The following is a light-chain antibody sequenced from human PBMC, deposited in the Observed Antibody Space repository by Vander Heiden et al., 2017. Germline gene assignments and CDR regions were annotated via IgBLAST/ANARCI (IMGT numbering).Light chain of an antibody. CDR3: QSYDSSLSGSV. V-gene: IGLV1-40*01. J-gene: IGLJ3*02. CDR1: RSNIGDGYE. Sequence: QSVLTPPPSVSGAPGPRVTISCTRSRSNIGDGYELPWYQQLPGTAPKLLIYGNSNRPSGVPDRFSGSKSGTSASLAITGLQAADEADYYCQSYDSSLSGSVFGGGTKLTVL. CDR2: GNS.